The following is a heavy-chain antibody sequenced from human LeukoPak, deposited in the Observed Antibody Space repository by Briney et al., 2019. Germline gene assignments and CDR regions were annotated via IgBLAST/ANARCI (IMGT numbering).Heavy chain of an antibody. V-gene: IGHV3-30*18. CDR1: GFTFSSYG. J-gene: IGHJ4*02. Sequence: PGGSLRLSCAASGFTFSSYGMHWVRQAPGEGLEWVGVISYDGSNKYYADSVKGRFTISRDNSKNTLYLQMNSLRAEDTAVYYCAKGGYCSGGSCYPLDYWGQGTLVTVSS. CDR3: AKGGYCSGGSCYPLDY. CDR2: ISYDGSNK. D-gene: IGHD2-15*01.